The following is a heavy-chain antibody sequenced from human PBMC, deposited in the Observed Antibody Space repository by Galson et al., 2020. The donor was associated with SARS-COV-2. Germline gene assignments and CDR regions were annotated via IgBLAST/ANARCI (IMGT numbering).Heavy chain of an antibody. Sequence: GGSLRLSCEASGFTFSSYAMHWVRQAPGKGLEWVAVISYDGSNKYYADSVKGRFTISRDNSKNTLYLQMNSLRAEDTAVYYCARSRGWALIAVAGPFDYWGQGTLVTVSS. CDR3: ARSRGWALIAVAGPFDY. D-gene: IGHD6-19*01. J-gene: IGHJ4*02. V-gene: IGHV3-30*04. CDR1: GFTFSSYA. CDR2: ISYDGSNK.